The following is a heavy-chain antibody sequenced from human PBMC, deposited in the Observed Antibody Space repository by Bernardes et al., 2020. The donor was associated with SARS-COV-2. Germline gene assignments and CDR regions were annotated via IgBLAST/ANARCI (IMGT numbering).Heavy chain of an antibody. CDR3: AKDILLIVGATTPWDYYYYGMDV. J-gene: IGHJ6*02. CDR2: ISGDGGST. D-gene: IGHD1-26*01. Sequence: GGSLRLSCAASGFTFDDYAMHWVRQAPGKGLEWVSLISGDGGSTYYADSVKGRFTISRDNSKNSLYLQMNSLRTEDTALYYCAKDILLIVGATTPWDYYYYGMDVWGQGTTVTVSS. V-gene: IGHV3-43*02. CDR1: GFTFDDYA.